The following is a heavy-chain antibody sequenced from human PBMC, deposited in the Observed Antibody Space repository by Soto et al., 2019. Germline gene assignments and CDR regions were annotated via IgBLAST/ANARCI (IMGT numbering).Heavy chain of an antibody. Sequence: SETLSLTCTVSGGSISSYYWSWIRQPPGKGLEWIGYIYYSGSTNYNPSLKSRVTISVDTSKNQFSLKLSSVTAADTAVYYCARDRESSGYYSRWFDPWGQGTLVTVS. V-gene: IGHV4-59*01. J-gene: IGHJ5*02. CDR2: IYYSGST. D-gene: IGHD3-22*01. CDR1: GGSISSYY. CDR3: ARDRESSGYYSRWFDP.